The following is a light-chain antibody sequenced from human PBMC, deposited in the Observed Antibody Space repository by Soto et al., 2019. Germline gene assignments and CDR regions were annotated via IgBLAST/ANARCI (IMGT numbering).Light chain of an antibody. V-gene: IGKV1-5*03. J-gene: IGKJ1*01. CDR3: QQYNSYS. CDR1: QSISVW. CDR2: KAS. Sequence: DIQMTQSPSTPSSSVGDRVTITCRASQSISVWLAWYQQKAGKAPNLLIYKASRLESGVPSRFSGSGSETEFTLTISGLQPGDSATYYCQQYNSYSFGQGTKVDIK.